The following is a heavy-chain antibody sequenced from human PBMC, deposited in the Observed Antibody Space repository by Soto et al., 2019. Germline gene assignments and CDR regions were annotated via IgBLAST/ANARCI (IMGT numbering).Heavy chain of an antibody. CDR1: GFSLSTSGVG. J-gene: IGHJ4*02. CDR2: IYWDDDK. V-gene: IGHV2-5*02. Sequence: QITLKESGPTLVKPTQTLTLTCTFSGFSLSTSGVGVGWIRQPPGKALEWLALIYWDDDKRYSPSLKSRLTITTPTSTTPLALTITIMAPVDTAPSYCAHRPSSCSAGSCYSAFDYWGQGTLVTVSS. D-gene: IGHD2-15*01. CDR3: AHRPSSCSAGSCYSAFDY.